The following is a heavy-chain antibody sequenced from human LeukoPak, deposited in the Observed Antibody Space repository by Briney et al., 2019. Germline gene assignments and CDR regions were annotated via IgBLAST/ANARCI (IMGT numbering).Heavy chain of an antibody. D-gene: IGHD4-17*01. CDR1: EFPFSHYA. CDR2: IGASGSST. Sequence: GGSLRLSCAASEFPFSHYAMNWVRQAPGKGLEWVSGIGASGSSTYYGDPVKGRFTISRDNSKTTLFLQMNSLRAEDTAVCYCARGLGTVNDAFDIWGQGTMVTVSS. J-gene: IGHJ3*02. CDR3: ARGLGTVNDAFDI. V-gene: IGHV3-23*01.